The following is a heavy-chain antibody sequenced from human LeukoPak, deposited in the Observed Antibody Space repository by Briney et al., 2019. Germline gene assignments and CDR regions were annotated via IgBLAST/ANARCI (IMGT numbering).Heavy chain of an antibody. V-gene: IGHV3-7*04. Sequence: GGSLRLSCAASGFTFSSYGMHCVRQAPGKGLEWVANIKEDGSENYYVDSARGRFTISRDNAKNSLYLQMNSLRAEDTAMYYCARAYAGGIFDSWGQGTLVTVSS. J-gene: IGHJ4*02. D-gene: IGHD3-16*01. CDR2: IKEDGSEN. CDR1: GFTFSSYG. CDR3: ARAYAGGIFDS.